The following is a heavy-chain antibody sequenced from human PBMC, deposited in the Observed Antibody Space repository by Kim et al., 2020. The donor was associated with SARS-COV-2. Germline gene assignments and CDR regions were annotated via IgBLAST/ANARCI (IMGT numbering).Heavy chain of an antibody. J-gene: IGHJ4*02. V-gene: IGHV4-61*01. Sequence: SETLSLTCTVSGGSVSSGSYYWSWIRQPPGKGLEWIGYIYYSGSTNYNPSLKSRVTISVDTSKNQFSLKLSSVTAADTAVYYCAREGDRGATFDYWGQGTLVTVSS. CDR3: AREGDRGATFDY. D-gene: IGHD1-26*01. CDR1: GGSVSSGSYY. CDR2: IYYSGST.